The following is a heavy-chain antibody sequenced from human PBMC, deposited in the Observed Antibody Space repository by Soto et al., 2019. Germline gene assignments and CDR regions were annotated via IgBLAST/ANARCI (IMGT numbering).Heavy chain of an antibody. CDR3: TRGTFAATDPFY. V-gene: IGHV4-4*07. D-gene: IGHD6-25*01. CDR1: GGSISNDR. J-gene: IGHJ4*02. CDR2: IFASGRT. Sequence: PSETLSLTCTVSGGSISNDRWSWVRQPAGKGLEWVGRIFASGRTNYNPSLQRRVTMSVDKSKNQFSLQMTSLAAADTAVYYCTRGTFAATDPFYWGQGIPVTVSS.